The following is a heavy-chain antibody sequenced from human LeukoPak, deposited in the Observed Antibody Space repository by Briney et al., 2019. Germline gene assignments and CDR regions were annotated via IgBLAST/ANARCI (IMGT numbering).Heavy chain of an antibody. CDR2: IYYSGST. D-gene: IGHD2-21*01. Sequence: PSETLSLTCTVSGGSISSYYWSWIRQPPGKGLEWIGYIYYSGSTNYNPSLKSRVTISVDTSKNQFSLKLSSVTAADTAVYYCAISPLKGIGRYWYFDLWGRGTLVTVSS. CDR3: AISPLKGIGRYWYFDL. CDR1: GGSISSYY. J-gene: IGHJ2*01. V-gene: IGHV4-59*08.